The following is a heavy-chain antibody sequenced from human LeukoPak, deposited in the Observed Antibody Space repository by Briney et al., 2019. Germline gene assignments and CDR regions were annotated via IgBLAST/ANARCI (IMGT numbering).Heavy chain of an antibody. V-gene: IGHV1-69*13. CDR2: IIPIFGTA. Sequence: SVKVSCTASGGTFSSHAISWVRQAPGQGLEWMGGIIPIFGTANYAQKFQGRVTITADESTSTAYMELSSLRSEDTAVYYCARVTTRYCSGGSCQIFDYWGQGTLVTVSS. CDR3: ARVTTRYCSGGSCQIFDY. CDR1: GGTFSSHA. D-gene: IGHD2-15*01. J-gene: IGHJ4*02.